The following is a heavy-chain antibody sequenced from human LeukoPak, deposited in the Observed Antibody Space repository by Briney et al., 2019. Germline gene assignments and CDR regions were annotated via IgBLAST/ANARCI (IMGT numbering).Heavy chain of an antibody. V-gene: IGHV3-74*01. Sequence: GGSLRLSCAASGFTFSSYWMHWVRQAPGKGLVWVSRINTDGSSTSYADSVKGRFTISRDNAKNTLYLQMNSLRAEDTAVYCCARDGPSYYYYYMDVWGKGTTVTVSS. CDR2: INTDGSST. CDR1: GFTFSSYW. J-gene: IGHJ6*03. CDR3: ARDGPSYYYYYMDV.